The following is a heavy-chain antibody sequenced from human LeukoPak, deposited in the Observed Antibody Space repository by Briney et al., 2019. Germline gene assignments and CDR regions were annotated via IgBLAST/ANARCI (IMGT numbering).Heavy chain of an antibody. D-gene: IGHD6-13*01. Sequence: GRSLRLSCAASGFTFDDYAVHWVRQAPGKGLEWVSGISWNSGSIGYADSVKGRFTISRDNAKNSLYLQMNSLRAEDTAVYYCARVDRSSPYFDYWGQGTLVTVSS. J-gene: IGHJ4*02. CDR3: ARVDRSSPYFDY. CDR2: ISWNSGSI. CDR1: GFTFDDYA. V-gene: IGHV3-9*01.